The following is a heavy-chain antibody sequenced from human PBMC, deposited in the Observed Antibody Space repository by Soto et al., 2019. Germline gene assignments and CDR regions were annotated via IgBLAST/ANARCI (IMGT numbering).Heavy chain of an antibody. D-gene: IGHD6-13*01. CDR2: IYSGGST. J-gene: IGHJ4*02. CDR3: ARESSSWTFDY. Sequence: GGSLRLSCAASGFTVSGNYMSWVRQAPGKGLEWVSVIYSGGSTYYADSVKGRFTISRDNSKNTLYLQMNSLRAEDTAVYYCARESSSWTFDYWGQGTLVTVSS. V-gene: IGHV3-53*01. CDR1: GFTVSGNY.